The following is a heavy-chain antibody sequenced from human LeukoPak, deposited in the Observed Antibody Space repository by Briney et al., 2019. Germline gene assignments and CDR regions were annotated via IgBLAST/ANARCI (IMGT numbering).Heavy chain of an antibody. Sequence: TGGSLRLSCAASGFTFSGSAMHWVRQASGKGLEWVGRIRSKANSYATAYAALVKGRFTISRDDSKNTAYLQMNSLKTEDTAVYYCTRFGIAPIWGQGTMVTVSS. CDR1: GFTFSGSA. D-gene: IGHD6-13*01. CDR3: TRFGIAPI. J-gene: IGHJ3*02. V-gene: IGHV3-73*01. CDR2: IRSKANSYAT.